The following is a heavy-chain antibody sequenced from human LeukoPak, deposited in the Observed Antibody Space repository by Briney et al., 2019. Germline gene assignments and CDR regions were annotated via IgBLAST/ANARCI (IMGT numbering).Heavy chain of an antibody. CDR3: ARVLITSANWFDP. J-gene: IGHJ5*02. Sequence: SVKVSCKASGGTFSSYTISWVRQAPGQGLEWMGGIIPNFGTPNYAQKFQGRVTITADKSTSTAYMELSSLRSEDTAVYYCARVLITSANWFDPWGQGTLVTVSS. D-gene: IGHD1-14*01. V-gene: IGHV1-69*06. CDR2: IIPNFGTP. CDR1: GGTFSSYT.